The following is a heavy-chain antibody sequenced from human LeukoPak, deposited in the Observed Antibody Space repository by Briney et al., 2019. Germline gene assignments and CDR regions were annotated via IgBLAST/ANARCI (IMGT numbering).Heavy chain of an antibody. Sequence: TSETLSLTCTVSGGSISSSSYYWGWIRQPPGKGLEWIGSIYYSGSTYYNPSLKSQVTISVDTSKNQFSLKLSSVTAADTAVYYCARAPLVGYCSGGSCHFDYWGQGTLVTVSS. D-gene: IGHD2-15*01. CDR1: GGSISSSSYY. CDR3: ARAPLVGYCSGGSCHFDY. V-gene: IGHV4-39*01. J-gene: IGHJ4*02. CDR2: IYYSGST.